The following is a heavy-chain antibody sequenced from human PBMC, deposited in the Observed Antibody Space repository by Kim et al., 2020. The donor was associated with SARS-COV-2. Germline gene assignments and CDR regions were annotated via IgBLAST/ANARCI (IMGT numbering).Heavy chain of an antibody. J-gene: IGHJ4*02. V-gene: IGHV3-30*02. CDR3: AKQNGVDTAMAPFDY. D-gene: IGHD5-18*01. Sequence: DSVKGRFTISRDNSKNTLYLQMNSLRAEDTAVYYCAKQNGVDTAMAPFDYWGQGTLVTVSS.